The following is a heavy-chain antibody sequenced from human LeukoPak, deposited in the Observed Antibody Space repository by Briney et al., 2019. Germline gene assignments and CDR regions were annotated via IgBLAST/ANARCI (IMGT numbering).Heavy chain of an antibody. CDR3: AREGEYTFQH. J-gene: IGHJ1*01. D-gene: IGHD2/OR15-2a*01. V-gene: IGHV1-69*04. CDR1: GGTFSSYA. CDR2: IIPIFGIA. Sequence: SVKFSCKASGGTFSSYAISWVRQAPGQGLEWMGRIIPIFGIANYAQKFQGRVTITADKSTSTAYMELSSLGSEDTAVYYCAREGEYTFQHWGQGTLVTVSS.